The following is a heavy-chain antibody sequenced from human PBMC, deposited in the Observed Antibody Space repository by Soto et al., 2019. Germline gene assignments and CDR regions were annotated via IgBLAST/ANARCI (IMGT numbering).Heavy chain of an antibody. V-gene: IGHV4-39*01. Sequence: SETLSLTCTVSGGSISSSSYYWGWIRQPPGKGLEWIGSIYYSGSTYYNPSLKSRVTISVDTSKNQFSLKLSSVTAADTAVYYCARLEAGEWLVWLGPIDYWGQGTLVT. CDR2: IYYSGST. J-gene: IGHJ4*02. D-gene: IGHD6-19*01. CDR1: GGSISSSSYY. CDR3: ARLEAGEWLVWLGPIDY.